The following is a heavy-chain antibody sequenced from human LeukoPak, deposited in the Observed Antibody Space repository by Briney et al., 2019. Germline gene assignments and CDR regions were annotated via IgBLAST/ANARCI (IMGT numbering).Heavy chain of an antibody. V-gene: IGHV3-53*01. Sequence: ETLSLTCTVSGGSISSYYWSWVRQAPGKGLEWVSVIYSGGSTYYADSVKGRFTISRDISKNTLYLQMNSLRAEDTAVYYCARVGRSNWFDPWGQGTLVTVSS. CDR2: IYSGGST. J-gene: IGHJ5*02. CDR1: GGSISSYY. D-gene: IGHD5-12*01. CDR3: ARVGRSNWFDP.